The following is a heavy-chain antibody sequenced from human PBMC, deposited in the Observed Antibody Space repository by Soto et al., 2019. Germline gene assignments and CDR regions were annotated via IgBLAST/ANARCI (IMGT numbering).Heavy chain of an antibody. CDR1: GYTFTNYG. Sequence: QVQLVQSGAEVKKPGASVKVSCKASGYTFTNYGLIWVRQAPGQGLQWMGWISTYNGNTNYAQNLQGRVTMTTHTATNTAYMEVRSLRPDDTAVYYCGRVEGGGWAPFHVWGQGTMVSVSS. V-gene: IGHV1-18*01. CDR2: ISTYNGNT. CDR3: GRVEGGGWAPFHV. J-gene: IGHJ3*01. D-gene: IGHD6-19*01.